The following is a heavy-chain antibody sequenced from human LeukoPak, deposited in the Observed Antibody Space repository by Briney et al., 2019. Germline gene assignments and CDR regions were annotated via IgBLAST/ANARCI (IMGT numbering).Heavy chain of an antibody. CDR3: ARLRELDYYDSSGYYRYYFDY. CDR1: GFTFSSYS. J-gene: IGHJ4*02. D-gene: IGHD3-22*01. CDR2: ISSSSSTI. V-gene: IGHV3-48*04. Sequence: PGGSLRLSCAASGFTFSSYSMNWVRQAPGKGLEWVSYISSSSSTIYYADSVKGRFTISRDNAKNSLYLQMNSLRAEDTAVYYCARLRELDYYDSSGYYRYYFDYWGQGTLVTVSS.